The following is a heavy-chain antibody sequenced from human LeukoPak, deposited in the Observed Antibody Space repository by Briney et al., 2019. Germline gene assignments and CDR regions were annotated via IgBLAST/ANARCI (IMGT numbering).Heavy chain of an antibody. D-gene: IGHD5-18*01. CDR2: ISGSGGST. Sequence: GGSLRLSCAASGFTFNSYAMSWVRQAPGKGLEWVSAISGSGGSTNYADSVKGRFTISRDNSKNTLYLQLNSLRAEATAVYYCAKDHSRYSYGETHYFDYWGQGTLVTVSS. CDR3: AKDHSRYSYGETHYFDY. J-gene: IGHJ4*02. V-gene: IGHV3-23*01. CDR1: GFTFNSYA.